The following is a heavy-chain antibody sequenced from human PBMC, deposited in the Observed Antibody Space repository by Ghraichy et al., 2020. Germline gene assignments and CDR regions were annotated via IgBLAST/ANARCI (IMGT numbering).Heavy chain of an antibody. Sequence: GESLRLSCAASGFTFSSYWMSWVRQAPGKGLEWVANIKQDGRAIYYVDSLKGRFTISRDNAKNSLYLQMNSLRAEDTAVYYCAGTTIRMGWLDGMDVWGQGTTVTVSS. CDR1: GFTFSSYW. CDR2: IKQDGRAI. D-gene: IGHD5-12*01. J-gene: IGHJ6*02. V-gene: IGHV3-7*01. CDR3: AGTTIRMGWLDGMDV.